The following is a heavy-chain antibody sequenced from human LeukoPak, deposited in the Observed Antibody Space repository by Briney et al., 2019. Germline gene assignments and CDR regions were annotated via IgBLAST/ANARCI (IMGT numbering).Heavy chain of an antibody. J-gene: IGHJ4*02. CDR2: ISWNSGSI. V-gene: IGHV3-9*01. CDR1: GFTFDDYA. CDR3: AKDRPYYYGSGSPYFDY. Sequence: GGSLRLSCAASGFTFDDYAMHWVRQAPGKGLEWVSGISWNSGSIGYADSVKGRFTISRDNAKNSLYLQMNSLRAEDTALYYCAKDRPYYYGSGSPYFDYWGQGTLVTVSS. D-gene: IGHD3-10*01.